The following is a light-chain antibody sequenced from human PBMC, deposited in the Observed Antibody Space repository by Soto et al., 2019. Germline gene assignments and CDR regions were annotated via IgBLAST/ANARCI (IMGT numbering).Light chain of an antibody. Sequence: QSALTQPASISGSPGQSLTIPCTATSSDIGGYKFVSWYQQHPGKTPKLIIYEDTYRPSGISERFSGSKSGNTASLTISGLQADDEADYCCSTYTATPTLIFGGGTKLTVL. CDR1: SSDIGGYKF. CDR3: STYTATPTLI. J-gene: IGLJ2*01. V-gene: IGLV2-14*03. CDR2: EDT.